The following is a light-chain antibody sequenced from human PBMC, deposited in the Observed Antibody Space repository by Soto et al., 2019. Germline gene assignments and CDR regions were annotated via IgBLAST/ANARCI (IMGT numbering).Light chain of an antibody. V-gene: IGKV3-15*01. CDR2: GAS. J-gene: IGKJ1*01. Sequence: EIVMTQSPATLSVSPGERATLSCRASHGVSSNLAWYQQKPGQAPRLLIYGASTSATGIPARFSGSGSGTEFTLPISSLQSEDFAVYYCQQDNYRPPRTFGQGTKVDIK. CDR3: QQDNYRPPRT. CDR1: HGVSSN.